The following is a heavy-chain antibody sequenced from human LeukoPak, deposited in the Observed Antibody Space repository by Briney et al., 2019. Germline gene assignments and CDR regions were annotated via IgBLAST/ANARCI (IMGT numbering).Heavy chain of an antibody. J-gene: IGHJ4*02. D-gene: IGHD3-22*01. CDR3: ARGDDSGYYDYFDY. CDR2: IYTGGNT. Sequence: GGSLRLSCAASGFTVDSNYLSWVRQAPGKGLEWVSTIYTGGNTYYAASVKGRFTISRDFSKSTVFLHMNSLRAEDTAMYYCARGDDSGYYDYFDYWGQGALVTVSS. CDR1: GFTVDSNY. V-gene: IGHV3-53*01.